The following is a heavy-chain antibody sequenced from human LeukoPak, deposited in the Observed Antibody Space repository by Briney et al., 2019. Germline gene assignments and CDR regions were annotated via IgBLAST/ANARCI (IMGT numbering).Heavy chain of an antibody. Sequence: GASVKVSCKASGYTFTGYYMHWVRQAPGQGLEWMGWINPNSGGTNYAQKFQGRVTMTRDTSINTAYMELSRLRSDDTAVYYCARVVPPVRGVIIEGFLSRSKFDPWGEGTLVTVSS. CDR1: GYTFTGYY. CDR2: INPNSGGT. D-gene: IGHD3-10*01. V-gene: IGHV1-2*02. J-gene: IGHJ5*02. CDR3: ARVVPPVRGVIIEGFLSRSKFDP.